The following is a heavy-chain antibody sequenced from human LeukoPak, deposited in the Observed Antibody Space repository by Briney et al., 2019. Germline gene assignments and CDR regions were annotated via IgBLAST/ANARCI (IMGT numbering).Heavy chain of an antibody. D-gene: IGHD6-13*01. CDR3: AKNGSTWIDS. CDR1: GYIFTNYG. CDR2: VSPYNGYA. J-gene: IGHJ4*02. V-gene: IGHV1-18*01. Sequence: GASVKVSCKASGYIFTNYGISWVRQAPGQGPEWMGWVSPYNGYAIYTQKFQGRVTMTRDTSTTTAYMELRSLASDDTAMYFCAKNGSTWIDSWGQGTLVTVSS.